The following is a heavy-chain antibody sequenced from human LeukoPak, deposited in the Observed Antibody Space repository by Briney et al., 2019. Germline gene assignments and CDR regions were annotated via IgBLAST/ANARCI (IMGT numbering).Heavy chain of an antibody. CDR1: GGSMSSYY. Sequence: SETLSLTCTVSGGSMSSYYWSWIRQPPGKGLEWIGYIYYSGSSNYKPSLKSRVTISVDTSKNQFSLQLSSVTAADTAVYYCARDLSGFDYWGQGTLVTVSS. J-gene: IGHJ4*02. V-gene: IGHV4-59*01. CDR2: IYYSGSS. D-gene: IGHD6-25*01. CDR3: ARDLSGFDY.